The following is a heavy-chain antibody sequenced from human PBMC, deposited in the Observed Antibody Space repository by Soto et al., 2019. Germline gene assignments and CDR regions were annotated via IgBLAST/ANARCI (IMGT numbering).Heavy chain of an antibody. D-gene: IGHD5-12*01. V-gene: IGHV5-51*01. Sequence: GESLKISCKGSGYSFTSYWIGWVRQMPGKGLEWMGIIYPGDSDTRYSPSFQGQVTISADKSISTAYLQWSSLKASDTAMYDCARFESGYSGYGYYYYGMDVWGQGTTVTVSS. J-gene: IGHJ6*02. CDR1: GYSFTSYW. CDR2: IYPGDSDT. CDR3: ARFESGYSGYGYYYYGMDV.